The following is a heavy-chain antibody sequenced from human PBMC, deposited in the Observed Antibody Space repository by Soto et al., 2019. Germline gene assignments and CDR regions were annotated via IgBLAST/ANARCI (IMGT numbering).Heavy chain of an antibody. J-gene: IGHJ3*02. D-gene: IGHD4-17*01. Sequence: PSETLSLTCAVSGGSISSSNWWSWVRQPPGKGLEWIGGIYHSGSTNYNPSLKSRVTISVDKSKNQFSLKISSVPAADTAVYYCATYGGSYIGAFDIWGQGTMVTASS. CDR2: IYHSGST. CDR3: ATYGGSYIGAFDI. V-gene: IGHV4-4*02. CDR1: GGSISSSNW.